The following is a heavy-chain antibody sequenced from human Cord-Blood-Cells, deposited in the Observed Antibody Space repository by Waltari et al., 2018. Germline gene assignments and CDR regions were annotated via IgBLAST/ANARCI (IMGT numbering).Heavy chain of an antibody. V-gene: IGHV1-24*01. Sequence: QVQLVQSGAEVKKPGASVKVSCKVSGYTLTELSMHWVRQAPGKGLEWMGGFDTEDGETIYAKKFQGRVTMTEDTSTETAYMELSSLRSEDTAVYYCATISIAAAGRGFDYWGQGTLVTVSS. D-gene: IGHD6-13*01. CDR1: GYTLTELS. CDR3: ATISIAAAGRGFDY. J-gene: IGHJ4*02. CDR2: FDTEDGET.